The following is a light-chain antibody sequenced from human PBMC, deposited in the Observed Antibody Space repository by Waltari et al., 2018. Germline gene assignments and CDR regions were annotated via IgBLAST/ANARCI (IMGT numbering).Light chain of an antibody. J-gene: IGKJ1*01. CDR2: AAS. CDR3: QHYNAYRT. V-gene: IGKV1-8*01. Sequence: AIRMTQSPSSLSASTGDRVTITCRASQGISSSLALYQQKPGKAPKPLIYAASTLQNGVPSRFSGSGSGTEFTLTINSLQPDDFATYYCQHYNAYRTFGQGTKVEIK. CDR1: QGISSS.